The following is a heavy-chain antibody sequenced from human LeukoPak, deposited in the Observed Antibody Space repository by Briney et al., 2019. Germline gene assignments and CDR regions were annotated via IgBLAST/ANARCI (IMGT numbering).Heavy chain of an antibody. D-gene: IGHD3-10*01. CDR3: ARGFGIQLSTYYYGMDV. V-gene: IGHV1-46*01. CDR1: GYTFTSYY. J-gene: IGHJ6*02. CDR2: INPSGGST. Sequence: ASVKVSCKASGYTFTSYYMRWVRQAPGQGLEWMGVINPSGGSTSYAQTFQGRVTMTRDTSTSTVYMELSSLRSEDTAVYYCARGFGIQLSTYYYGMDVWGQGTTVTVSS.